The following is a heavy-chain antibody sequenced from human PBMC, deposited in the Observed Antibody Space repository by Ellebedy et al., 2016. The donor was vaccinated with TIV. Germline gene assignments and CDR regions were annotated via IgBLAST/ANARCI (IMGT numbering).Heavy chain of an antibody. CDR1: GFTFSSHA. CDR3: TRCGVRWFGELLYADY. V-gene: IGHV3-49*03. J-gene: IGHJ4*02. Sequence: GGSLRLSCAASGFTFSSHAMSWFRQAPGKGLEWVGFIRSKAYGGTTEYAASVKGRFTISRDDSKSIAYLQMNSLKTEDTAVYYCTRCGVRWFGELLYADYWGQGTLVTVSS. CDR2: IRSKAYGGTT. D-gene: IGHD3-10*01.